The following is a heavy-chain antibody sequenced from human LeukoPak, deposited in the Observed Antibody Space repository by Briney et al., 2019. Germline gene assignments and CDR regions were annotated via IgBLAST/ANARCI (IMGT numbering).Heavy chain of an antibody. Sequence: GESLKISCKGSGYSFTSYWIGWVRQMPGKGLEWMGIIYPGDSDTRYSPSFQGQVTISADKSISTAYLQWSSLKASDTAMYYCARQYADYYDSSGYDDAFDIWGQGTMVTVSS. J-gene: IGHJ3*02. CDR1: GYSFTSYW. CDR3: ARQYADYYDSSGYDDAFDI. D-gene: IGHD3-22*01. CDR2: IYPGDSDT. V-gene: IGHV5-51*01.